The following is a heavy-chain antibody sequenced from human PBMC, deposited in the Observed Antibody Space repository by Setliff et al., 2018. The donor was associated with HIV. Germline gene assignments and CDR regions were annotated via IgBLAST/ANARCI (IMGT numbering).Heavy chain of an antibody. D-gene: IGHD3-10*01. Sequence: SETLSLPCTLSAGSICSSSYYWGWIRQPPGKGREWIGSIFYSGSANYNTSLRSPVAISVDTSKNQFSLKLTSVTAADTAVYYCARGRYYYGSGSYFKDWGQGALVTVSS. CDR2: IFYSGSA. J-gene: IGHJ4*02. CDR3: ARGRYYYGSGSYFKD. V-gene: IGHV4-39*01. CDR1: AGSICSSSYY.